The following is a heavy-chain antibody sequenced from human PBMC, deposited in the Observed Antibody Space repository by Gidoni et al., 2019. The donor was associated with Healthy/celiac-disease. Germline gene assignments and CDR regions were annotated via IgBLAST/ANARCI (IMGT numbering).Heavy chain of an antibody. CDR2: IYYSGST. Sequence: QLQLQESGPGLVKPSETLSLTCTLSGGSISSSRYYWGWLRQPPGKGLEWIGSIYYSGSTYYNPTLKSRVTISVDTSKNQFSLKLSSVTAADTAVYYCARQGCSSTSCPPTFDPWGQGTLVTVSS. J-gene: IGHJ5*02. V-gene: IGHV4-39*01. D-gene: IGHD2-2*01. CDR1: GGSISSSRYY. CDR3: ARQGCSSTSCPPTFDP.